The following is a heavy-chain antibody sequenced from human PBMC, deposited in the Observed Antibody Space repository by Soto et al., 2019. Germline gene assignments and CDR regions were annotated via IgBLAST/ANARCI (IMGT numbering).Heavy chain of an antibody. J-gene: IGHJ5*02. V-gene: IGHV3-23*01. Sequence: EVQLLESGGGLVQPGGSLRLSCAASGFTFSSYAMSWVRQAPGKGLEWVSAISGSGGSTYYADSVKGRFTISRDNSKNTRYLQMNSLRAEDTGVYYCAKMVLWFGELFDWFDPWGQGTLVTVSS. D-gene: IGHD3-10*01. CDR1: GFTFSSYA. CDR2: ISGSGGST. CDR3: AKMVLWFGELFDWFDP.